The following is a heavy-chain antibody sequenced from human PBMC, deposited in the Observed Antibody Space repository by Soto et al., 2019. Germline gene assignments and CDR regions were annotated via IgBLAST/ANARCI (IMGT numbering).Heavy chain of an antibody. V-gene: IGHV3-30*03. CDR3: ARVAGYSYGSAAFDI. Sequence: GGSLRLSCAASGFTFSSYGMHWVRQAPGKGLEWVAVISYDGSNKYYADSVKGRFTISRDNSKNTLYLQMNSLRAEDTAVYYCARVAGYSYGSAAFDIWGQGTMVTVSS. CDR2: ISYDGSNK. CDR1: GFTFSSYG. D-gene: IGHD5-18*01. J-gene: IGHJ3*02.